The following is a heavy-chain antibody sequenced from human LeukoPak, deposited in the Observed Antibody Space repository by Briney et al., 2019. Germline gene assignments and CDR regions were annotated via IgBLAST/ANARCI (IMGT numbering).Heavy chain of an antibody. CDR1: GFTLGDYA. V-gene: IGHV3-49*03. D-gene: IGHD6-6*01. CDR2: IRSKAYGGTT. J-gene: IGHJ6*03. CDR3: TRGRSPRSSYYYYYMDV. Sequence: GGSLRLSCTASGFTLGDYAMSWFRQAPGKGVVWVGFIRSKAYGGTTEYAASVKGRFTISRDDSTSIAYLQMNSLKTEDTAVYYCTRGRSPRSSYYYYYMDVWGKGTTVTVSS.